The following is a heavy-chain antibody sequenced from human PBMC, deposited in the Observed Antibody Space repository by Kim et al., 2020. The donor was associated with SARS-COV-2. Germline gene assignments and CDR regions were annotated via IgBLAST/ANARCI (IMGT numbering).Heavy chain of an antibody. CDR2: IYYSGST. CDR3: ARARGYSGYDWVDY. Sequence: SETLSLTCTVSGGSISSYYWSWIRQPPGKGLEYIGYIYYSGSTNYNPSLKSRVTISVDTSKNQFSLKLSSVTAADTAVYYCARARGYSGYDWVDYWGQGTLVTVSS. D-gene: IGHD5-12*01. J-gene: IGHJ4*02. V-gene: IGHV4-59*13. CDR1: GGSISSYY.